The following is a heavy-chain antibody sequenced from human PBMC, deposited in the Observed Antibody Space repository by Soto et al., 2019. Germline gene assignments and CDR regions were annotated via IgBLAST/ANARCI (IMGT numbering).Heavy chain of an antibody. CDR3: ATRLYDSSGYGG. J-gene: IGHJ4*02. CDR2: ISDSSGST. D-gene: IGHD3-22*01. V-gene: IGHV3-23*01. Sequence: PGGSLRLSCAASGFTFSSYTMSWVRQAPGKGLEWVSAISDSSGSTYYADSVKGRFTISRDNSKNTLYLQMNSLRAEDTAVYYCATRLYDSSGYGGWGQGTLVTVSS. CDR1: GFTFSSYT.